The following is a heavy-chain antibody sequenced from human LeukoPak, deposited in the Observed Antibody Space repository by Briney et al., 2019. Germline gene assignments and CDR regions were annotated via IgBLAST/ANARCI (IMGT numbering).Heavy chain of an antibody. Sequence: PSETLSLTCTVSGGSISSSSYYWGWIRQPPGKGLEWIGSIYYSGSTYYNPSLKSRVTISVDTSKNQFSLKLSSVTAADTAVYYCARDFKPYYYGSGNFDYWGQGTLVTVSS. CDR1: GGSISSSSYY. CDR2: IYYSGST. D-gene: IGHD3-10*01. V-gene: IGHV4-39*07. J-gene: IGHJ4*02. CDR3: ARDFKPYYYGSGNFDY.